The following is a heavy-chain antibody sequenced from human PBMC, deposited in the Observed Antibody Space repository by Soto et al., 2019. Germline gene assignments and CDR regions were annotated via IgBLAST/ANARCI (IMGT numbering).Heavy chain of an antibody. V-gene: IGHV4-61*01. CDR3: ARGLLWLFDY. Sequence: XGTLSLTCTVSGGSVSSGSYYWSWIRQPPGKGLEWIGYIYYSGSTNYNPSLKSRVTISVDTSKNQFSLKLSSVTAADTAVYYCARGLLWLFDYWGQGTLVTVPS. CDR2: IYYSGST. J-gene: IGHJ4*02. CDR1: GGSVSSGSYY. D-gene: IGHD3-10*01.